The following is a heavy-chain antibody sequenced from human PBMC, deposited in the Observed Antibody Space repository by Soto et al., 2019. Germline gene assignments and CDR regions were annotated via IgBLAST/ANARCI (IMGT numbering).Heavy chain of an antibody. CDR3: ARDKDRLQLGGNDYYSLDV. D-gene: IGHD1-1*01. CDR1: GGTFSTSA. Sequence: QVQLVQSGAEVKKPGSSVKVSCKTSGGTFSTSAISWVRQAPGQGLEWVGGIMPVFPTPDYAQNFQGRVTNTADDSTTTAYLELTRLRADDTAVYYGARDKDRLQLGGNDYYSLDVRGQGTAITGSS. CDR2: IMPVFPTP. V-gene: IGHV1-69*12. J-gene: IGHJ6*02.